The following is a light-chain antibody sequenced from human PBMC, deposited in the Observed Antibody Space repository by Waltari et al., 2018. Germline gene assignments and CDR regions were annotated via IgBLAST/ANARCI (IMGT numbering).Light chain of an antibody. J-gene: IGKJ1*01. CDR1: QSLVHSDGKTY. CDR2: KVF. Sequence: DVVMTQSPLSLPVTLGQPATISCRSSQSLVHSDGKTYLHWFHQRPGQSPRRLIYKVFKRDSGVPDRFSGSGSGTDFTLKISRVEAEDVGTYYCMQATQGPLTFGQGTKVEIK. V-gene: IGKV2-30*02. CDR3: MQATQGPLT.